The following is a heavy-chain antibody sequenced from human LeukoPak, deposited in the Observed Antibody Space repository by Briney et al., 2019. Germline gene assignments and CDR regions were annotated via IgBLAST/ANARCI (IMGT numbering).Heavy chain of an antibody. J-gene: IGHJ4*02. Sequence: PSETLSLTCAVYGGSFSDYYWSWIRQPPGKGLEWIGEINHSGSTNYNPSLKSRVTISVDTSKNQFSLKLSSVTAADTAVYYCARYRYSSSGDYFDYWGQGTLVTVSS. CDR2: INHSGST. CDR1: GGSFSDYY. CDR3: ARYRYSSSGDYFDY. D-gene: IGHD6-6*01. V-gene: IGHV4-34*01.